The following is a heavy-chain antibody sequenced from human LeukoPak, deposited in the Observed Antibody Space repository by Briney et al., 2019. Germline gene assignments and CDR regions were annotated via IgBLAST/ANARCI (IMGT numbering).Heavy chain of an antibody. D-gene: IGHD3-10*01. Sequence: GESLKISRKGSGYRFTSYWIVWVRQMPGKGLEWMGIIYPGDSDTRYSPTFRGQVIISADKSISTAYLQWSSLKASDTAMYFCARHGYGSGSYYRSRTEENWFDPWGQGTLVTVSS. V-gene: IGHV5-51*01. CDR1: GYRFTSYW. J-gene: IGHJ5*02. CDR2: IYPGDSDT. CDR3: ARHGYGSGSYYRSRTEENWFDP.